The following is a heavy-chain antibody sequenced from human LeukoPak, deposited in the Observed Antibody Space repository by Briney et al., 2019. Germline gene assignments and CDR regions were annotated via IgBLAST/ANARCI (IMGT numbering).Heavy chain of an antibody. CDR2: IYTSGST. J-gene: IGHJ6*03. V-gene: IGHV4-4*07. D-gene: IGHD3-10*01. CDR3: ARDFIDYYGSGSPYYYYYYMDV. Sequence: PSETLSLTCTVSGGSISSYYWSWIRQPAGKGLEWIGHIYTSGSTNYNPSLKSRVTMSVDTSKNQFSLKLSSVTAADTAVYYCARDFIDYYGSGSPYYYYYYMDVWGKGTTVTVSS. CDR1: GGSISSYY.